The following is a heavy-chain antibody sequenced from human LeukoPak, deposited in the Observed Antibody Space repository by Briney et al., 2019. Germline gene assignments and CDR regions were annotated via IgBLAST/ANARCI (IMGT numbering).Heavy chain of an antibody. V-gene: IGHV3-21*01. D-gene: IGHD1-26*01. Sequence: TGGSLRLSCAASGFTFSSYWMSWIRQAPGKGLEWVSSISSSSSYIYYADSVKGRFTISRDNAKNSLYLQMNSLRAEDTAVYYCARVRGSGGNWGQGTLVTVSS. CDR1: GFTFSSYW. CDR3: ARVRGSGGN. CDR2: ISSSSSYI. J-gene: IGHJ4*02.